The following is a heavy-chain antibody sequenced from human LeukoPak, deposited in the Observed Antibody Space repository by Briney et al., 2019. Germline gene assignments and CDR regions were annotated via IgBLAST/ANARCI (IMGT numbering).Heavy chain of an antibody. J-gene: IGHJ3*02. CDR1: GASISSGDYY. Sequence: SQTLSLTCTVSGASISSGDYYWSWIRQPPGKGLEWIGYIYYSGSTYYNPSLNSRVAISVDTSKNQLSLKLSSVTAADTAVYYCARRSNNAFDIWGQGTMVTVSS. CDR3: ARRSNNAFDI. V-gene: IGHV4-30-4*01. CDR2: IYYSGST.